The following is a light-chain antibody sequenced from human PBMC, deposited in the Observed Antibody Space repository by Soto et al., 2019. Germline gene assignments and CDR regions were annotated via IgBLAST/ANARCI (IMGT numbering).Light chain of an antibody. CDR2: EVS. J-gene: IGLJ1*01. V-gene: IGLV2-8*01. CDR1: SSDVGGYNY. Sequence: QSALTQPPSASGSPGQSVTISCTGTSSDVGGYNYVSWYQQHPGKAPKLMIYEVSKRPSGVPDRFSGSKSGNTASLTVSGLQAEDEADYYCCADAGRSTYVFGTGTKVTVL. CDR3: CADAGRSTYV.